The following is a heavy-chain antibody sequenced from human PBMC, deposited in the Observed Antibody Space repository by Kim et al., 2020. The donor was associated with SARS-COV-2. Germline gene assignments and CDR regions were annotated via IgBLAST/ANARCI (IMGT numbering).Heavy chain of an antibody. CDR2: IYPGDSDT. D-gene: IGHD3-10*01. Sequence: GESLKISCKGSGYSFTSYWIGWVRQMPGKGLEWMGIIYPGDSDTRYSPSFQGQVTISADKSIRTAYLQWSSLKASDTAMYYCARLYYGSGSYYFYYYYGMDVWGQGTTVTVSS. V-gene: IGHV5-51*01. CDR3: ARLYYGSGSYYFYYYYGMDV. J-gene: IGHJ6*02. CDR1: GYSFTSYW.